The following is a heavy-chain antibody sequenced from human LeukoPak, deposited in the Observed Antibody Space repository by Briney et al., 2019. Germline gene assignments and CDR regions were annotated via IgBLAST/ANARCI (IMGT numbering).Heavy chain of an antibody. J-gene: IGHJ4*02. CDR2: IYYSGIT. V-gene: IGHV4-39*01. Sequence: AETLSLTCTVSGGAISSSFDYWGRIRQPPGKGLEWVRSIYYSGITYYNPSLKSRVTISVDTSKNQFSLNLSSVTAADTAVYYCAKEPDCSSTSCYAVFDCWGQGTLVTVSS. CDR1: GGAISSSFDY. D-gene: IGHD2-2*01. CDR3: AKEPDCSSTSCYAVFDC.